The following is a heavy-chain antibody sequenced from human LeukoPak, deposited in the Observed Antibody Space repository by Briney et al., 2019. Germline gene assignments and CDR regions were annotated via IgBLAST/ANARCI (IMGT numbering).Heavy chain of an antibody. D-gene: IGHD3-10*01. J-gene: IGHJ4*02. CDR1: GFTFNTYG. CDR2: ISGSGGAT. V-gene: IGHV3-23*01. Sequence: GGSLRLSCAASGFTFNTYGMSWVRQAPGKGLGWVSGISGSGGATYYADSVKGRFTVSRDDPHNTLYLQMNSVRAEDTAVYFCARAGVDHYGSGTYYLMYYFDHWGQGALVTVSS. CDR3: ARAGVDHYGSGTYYLMYYFDH.